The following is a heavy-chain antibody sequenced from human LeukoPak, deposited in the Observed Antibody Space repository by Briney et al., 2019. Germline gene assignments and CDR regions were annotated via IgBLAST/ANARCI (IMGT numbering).Heavy chain of an antibody. J-gene: IGHJ3*01. CDR2: IYPGDSDT. V-gene: IGHV5-51*01. CDR3: ARLVDTAMVSAFDV. D-gene: IGHD5-18*01. CDR1: DYSFTRYS. Sequence: GESLKISCKASDYSFTRYSIGWVRQMPGKGLGWMGIIYPGDSDTRYGPSFQGQVTISADKSISTAYLQWSSLKASDTAMYYCARLVDTAMVSAFDVWGQGTMVTVSS.